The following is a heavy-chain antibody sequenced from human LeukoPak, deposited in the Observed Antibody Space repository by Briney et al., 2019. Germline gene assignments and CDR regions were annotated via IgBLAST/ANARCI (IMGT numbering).Heavy chain of an antibody. CDR2: IRYDGSKK. D-gene: IGHD3-16*02. Sequence: GGSLRLSCAASGFTFSSYGMHWVRQAPGKGLEWVAFIRYDGSKKYYADSVKGRFTISRDNAKNSLYLQMNSLRAEDTAVYYCARDSYDYVWGSYRYNWYFDFWGRGTLVTVSS. V-gene: IGHV3-30*02. J-gene: IGHJ2*01. CDR1: GFTFSSYG. CDR3: ARDSYDYVWGSYRYNWYFDF.